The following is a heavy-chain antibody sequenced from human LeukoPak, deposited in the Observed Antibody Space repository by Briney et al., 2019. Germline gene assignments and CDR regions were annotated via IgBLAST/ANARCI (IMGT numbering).Heavy chain of an antibody. Sequence: SETLSLTCTVSRGPISTYYWGWIRQPPGKGLEWIGYIYYSGSTTYNPSLESRVTILLDTSKNRFSLKLSSVTAADTAVYYCARGAYGSGTYHDFDIWGQGTMVTVSS. CDR2: IYYSGST. J-gene: IGHJ3*02. V-gene: IGHV4-59*08. CDR1: RGPISTYY. D-gene: IGHD3-10*01. CDR3: ARGAYGSGTYHDFDI.